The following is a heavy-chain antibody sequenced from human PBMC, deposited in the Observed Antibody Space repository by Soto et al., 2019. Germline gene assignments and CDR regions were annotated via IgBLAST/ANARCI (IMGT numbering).Heavy chain of an antibody. J-gene: IGHJ6*02. D-gene: IGHD1-26*01. Sequence: GGSLRLSCAASGFTFSSYPMHWVRQAPGKGLEWVAVISYNGSNKYYADSAKGRFTISRDNSKNTLYLQMNSLRAEDTAVYYCARDELLGNYYYGMDVWGQGTTVTVS. CDR3: ARDELLGNYYYGMDV. CDR2: ISYNGSNK. V-gene: IGHV3-30-3*01. CDR1: GFTFSSYP.